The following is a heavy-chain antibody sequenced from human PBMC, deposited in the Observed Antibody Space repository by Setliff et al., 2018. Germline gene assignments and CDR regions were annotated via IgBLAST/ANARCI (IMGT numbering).Heavy chain of an antibody. Sequence: SETLSLTCTVSGGSISSSYWSWIRQPPGKGLEWIGYIYSSGSTNYNPSLKSRVTISLDTSKNHFSLNLRSVTAADTAVYYCARLSPYNTGPPFDYWGQGTLVTVSS. CDR3: ARLSPYNTGPPFDY. CDR2: IYSSGST. V-gene: IGHV4-59*08. CDR1: GGSISSSY. D-gene: IGHD2-8*02. J-gene: IGHJ4*02.